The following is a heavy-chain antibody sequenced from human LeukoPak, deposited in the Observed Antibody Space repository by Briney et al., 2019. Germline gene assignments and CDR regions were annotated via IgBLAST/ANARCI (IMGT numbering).Heavy chain of an antibody. CDR3: AKDGCSSTSCYVGY. V-gene: IGHV3-23*01. D-gene: IGHD2-2*01. CDR1: GFTFSSYA. Sequence: GGSLRLSCAASGFTFSSYAMSWVRQAPGKGLEWVSAISGSGGSTYYADSVKGRFTISRDNSKSTLYLQMNSLRAEDTAVYYCAKDGCSSTSCYVGYWGQGTLVTVSS. J-gene: IGHJ4*02. CDR2: ISGSGGST.